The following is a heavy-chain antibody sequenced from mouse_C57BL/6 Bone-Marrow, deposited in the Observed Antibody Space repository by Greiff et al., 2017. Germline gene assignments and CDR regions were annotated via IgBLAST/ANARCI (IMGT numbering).Heavy chain of an antibody. CDR2: IDPSDSYT. D-gene: IGHD2-4*01. CDR3: ARDYYDYDDWFAY. V-gene: IGHV1-69*01. CDR1: GYTFTSYW. Sequence: VQLQQPGAELVMPGASVKLSCKASGYTFTSYWMHWVKQRPGQGLEWIGEIDPSDSYTNYNQKFKGKSTFTVDKSSSTAYMQLSSLTSEDSAVYYCARDYYDYDDWFAYWGQGTLVTVSA. J-gene: IGHJ3*01.